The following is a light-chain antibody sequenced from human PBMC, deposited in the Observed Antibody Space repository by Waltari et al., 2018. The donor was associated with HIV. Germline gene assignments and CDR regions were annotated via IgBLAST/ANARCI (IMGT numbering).Light chain of an antibody. CDR3: CSYAGSYTSL. CDR2: DVS. J-gene: IGLJ2*01. V-gene: IGLV2-11*01. Sequence: QSALTQPRPVSGSPGQSVTISCTGTSSAVGGYNYVSWYQQHPGKAPKHRIYDVSKRRAGGPDRFSGSKSGNTASRSISGLQAEDEAEYYCCSYAGSYTSLFGGGTKLTVL. CDR1: SSAVGGYNY.